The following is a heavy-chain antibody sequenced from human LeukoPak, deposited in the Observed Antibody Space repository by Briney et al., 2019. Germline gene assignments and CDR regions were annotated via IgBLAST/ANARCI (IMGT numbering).Heavy chain of an antibody. Sequence: PGRSLRLSCAASGFNFGIHGMHWVRQAPGKGLEWLAIIWHDGSNEYYEDSVKGRFTISRDNSKNTVYLQTDSLRAEDTAVYYCARNNWNSRTQRWFYFDYWGQGTLVTVSS. V-gene: IGHV3-33*01. D-gene: IGHD1-1*01. CDR3: ARNNWNSRTQRWFYFDY. CDR1: GFNFGIHG. CDR2: IWHDGSNE. J-gene: IGHJ4*02.